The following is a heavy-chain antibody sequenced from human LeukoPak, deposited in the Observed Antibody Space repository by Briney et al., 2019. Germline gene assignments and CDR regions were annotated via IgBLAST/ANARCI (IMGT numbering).Heavy chain of an antibody. J-gene: IGHJ5*02. CDR1: GYTFTSYA. D-gene: IGHD4-17*01. CDR3: ARVAEFTHTVTRSRNWFGP. Sequence: ASVKVSCKASGYTFTSYAMNWVRQAPGQGLEWMGWINTNTGNPTYAQGFTGRFVFSLDTSVSTAYLQISSLKAEDTAVYYCARVAEFTHTVTRSRNWFGPWGQGTLVTVSS. CDR2: INTNTGNP. V-gene: IGHV7-4-1*02.